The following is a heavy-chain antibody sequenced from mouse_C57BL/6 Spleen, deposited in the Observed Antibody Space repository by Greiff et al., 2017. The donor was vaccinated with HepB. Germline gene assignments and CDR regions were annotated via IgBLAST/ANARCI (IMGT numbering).Heavy chain of an antibody. Sequence: VQLQQSGAELVKPGASVKMSCKASGYTFTSYWITWVKQRPGQGLEWIGDIYPGSGSTNYNEKFKSKATLTVDTSSSTAYMQLSSLTSEDSAVYYCARSQYYYGSSSDYWGQGTTLTVSS. CDR2: IYPGSGST. CDR1: GYTFTSYW. CDR3: ARSQYYYGSSSDY. D-gene: IGHD1-1*01. J-gene: IGHJ2*01. V-gene: IGHV1-55*01.